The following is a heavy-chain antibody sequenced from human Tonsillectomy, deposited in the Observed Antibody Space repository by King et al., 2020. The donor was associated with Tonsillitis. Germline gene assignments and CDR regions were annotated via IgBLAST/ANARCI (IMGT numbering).Heavy chain of an antibody. V-gene: IGHV4-39*01. J-gene: IGHJ4*02. CDR3: ARYVSGTFDY. CDR2: VYYIGTL. D-gene: IGHD1-26*01. Sequence: LQLQESGPGVVKPSETLSLTCTVSGCSLSSSYHYWTWIRQPPGKGLEWIGGVYYIGTLYYNPSLKSRITISGGTSGNRFSLKLSSVTAADTAVYFCARYVSGTFDYWGQGALVTVSS. CDR1: GCSLSSSYHY.